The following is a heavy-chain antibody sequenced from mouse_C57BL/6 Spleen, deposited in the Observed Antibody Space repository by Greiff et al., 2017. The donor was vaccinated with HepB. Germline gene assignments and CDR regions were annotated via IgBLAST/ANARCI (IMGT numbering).Heavy chain of an antibody. V-gene: IGHV1-53*01. CDR1: GYTFTSYW. CDR3: ARSGDYASYYFDY. D-gene: IGHD2-4*01. J-gene: IGHJ2*01. Sequence: QVQLQQPGTELVKPGASGYTFTSYWMHWVKQRPGQGLEWIGNINPSNGGTNYNEKFKSKATLTVDKSSSTAYMQLSSLTSEDSAVYYCARSGDYASYYFDYWGQGTTLTVSS. CDR2: INPSNGGT.